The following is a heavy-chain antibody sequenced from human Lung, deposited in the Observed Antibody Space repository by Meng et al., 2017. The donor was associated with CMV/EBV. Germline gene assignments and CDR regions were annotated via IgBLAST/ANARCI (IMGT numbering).Heavy chain of an antibody. D-gene: IGHD1-26*01. CDR2: VSWYGGIT. Sequence: SCAASGFTFDNYTIHWVRQPPGKGLEWVSLVSWYGGITYYADSVKGRFTTSRDSSKNSLYLEMTTLRSEDTALYYGAKGGGSHSFRAHFDSLGQGXVVTVSS. CDR1: GFTFDNYT. V-gene: IGHV3-43*01. CDR3: AKGGGSHSFRAHFDS. J-gene: IGHJ5*01.